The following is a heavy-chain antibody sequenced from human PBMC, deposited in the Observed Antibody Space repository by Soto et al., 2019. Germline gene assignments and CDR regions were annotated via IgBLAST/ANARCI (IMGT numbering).Heavy chain of an antibody. D-gene: IGHD4-17*01. Sequence: QVQLVQSGAEVKKPGSSVKVSCKASGGTFSSYAISWVRQAPGQGLEWMGGIIPIFGTANYAQKFQGRVTITADESTSTAYMELSSLRSEDTAVHYCARAWDGDHRPPDYYYYYGMDVWGQGTTVTVSS. V-gene: IGHV1-69*12. J-gene: IGHJ6*02. CDR1: GGTFSSYA. CDR3: ARAWDGDHRPPDYYYYYGMDV. CDR2: IIPIFGTA.